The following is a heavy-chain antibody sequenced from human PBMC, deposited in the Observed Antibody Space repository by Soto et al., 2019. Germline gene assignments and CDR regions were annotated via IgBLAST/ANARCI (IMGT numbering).Heavy chain of an antibody. CDR1: GGSISSGGYS. J-gene: IGHJ6*02. D-gene: IGHD2-21*02. CDR3: ARGEGGNSDYYYGMDV. CDR2: IYHSGST. V-gene: IGHV4-30-2*01. Sequence: QLQLQESGSGLVKPSQTLSLTCAVSGGSISSGGYSWSWIRQPPGKGLEWIGYIYHSGSTYYNPSLKSRVTISVDRSKNQFSLKLSSVTAADTDVYYCARGEGGNSDYYYGMDVWGQGTTVTVSS.